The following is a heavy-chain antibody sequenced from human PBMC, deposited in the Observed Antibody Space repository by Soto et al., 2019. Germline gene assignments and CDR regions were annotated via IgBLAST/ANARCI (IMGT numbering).Heavy chain of an antibody. Sequence: SETLSLTCAVSGGSISSGGYSWGWIRQPPGKGLEWIGYIYHSGSTYYNPSLKSRVTISVDRSKNQFSLKLSSVTAADTAVYYCARGSSGYYLNYYFDYWGQGTLVTVSS. CDR2: IYHSGST. CDR1: GGSISSGGYS. CDR3: ARGSSGYYLNYYFDY. V-gene: IGHV4-30-2*01. D-gene: IGHD3-22*01. J-gene: IGHJ4*02.